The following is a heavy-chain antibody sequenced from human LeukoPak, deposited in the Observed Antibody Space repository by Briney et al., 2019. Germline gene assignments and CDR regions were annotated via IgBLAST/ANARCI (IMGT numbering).Heavy chain of an antibody. V-gene: IGHV3-48*01. CDR1: GFTFSSYS. CDR2: ISSSSSTI. J-gene: IGHJ4*02. Sequence: GGSLRLSCAASGFTFSSYSMNWVRQAPGEGREWVSYISSSSSTIYYTDSVKGRFTISRDNAKNSLYLQMNSLRAEDTAVYYCARDIGISSGYLFDYWGQGTLVTVSS. CDR3: ARDIGISSGYLFDY. D-gene: IGHD3-22*01.